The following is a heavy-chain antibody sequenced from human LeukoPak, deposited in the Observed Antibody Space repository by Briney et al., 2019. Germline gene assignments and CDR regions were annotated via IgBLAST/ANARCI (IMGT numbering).Heavy chain of an antibody. V-gene: IGHV1-69*05. J-gene: IGHJ6*03. CDR3: ASQFQLLSGAYYYYYMDV. D-gene: IGHD2-2*01. CDR2: IIPIFGTA. CDR1: GGTFSSYA. Sequence: SVKVSCKASGGTFSSYAISWVRQAPGQGLEWMGGIIPIFGTANYAQKFQGRVTITTDESTSTAYMELSSLRSEDTAAYYCASQFQLLSGAYYYYYMDVWGKGTTVTVSS.